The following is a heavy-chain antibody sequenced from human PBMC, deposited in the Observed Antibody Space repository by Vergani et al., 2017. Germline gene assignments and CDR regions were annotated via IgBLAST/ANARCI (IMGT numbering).Heavy chain of an antibody. J-gene: IGHJ3*02. CDR2: IDVKGNS. V-gene: IGHV4-61*02. Sequence: QAQLEESGPRLVKPSQILSLICSFSGGSLDIHSQTWGWIRQPAGEGLEWIGRIDVKGNSNFSPSLESRVTMSADASRGRFSLNLRSVTTSDTAVYYYVRFLHTSYILGAFDIWGQGIKVTVSS. D-gene: IGHD2-21*01. CDR1: GGSLDIHSQT. CDR3: VRFLHTSYILGAFDI.